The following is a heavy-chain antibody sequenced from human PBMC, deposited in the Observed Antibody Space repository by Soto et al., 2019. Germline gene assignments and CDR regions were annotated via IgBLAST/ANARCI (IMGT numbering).Heavy chain of an antibody. J-gene: IGHJ4*02. D-gene: IGHD6-19*01. CDR2: IWYDGSNK. CDR1: GFTCSSYG. V-gene: IGHV3-33*01. Sequence: QVQLVESGGGVVQPGRSLRLSCAASGFTCSSYGMHWVRQAPGKGLEWVAVIWYDGSNKYYADSVKGRFTISRDNSKNTRYLQMNSLRAEDTAVYYCAREGGYRSGWYDYWGQGTLVTVSS. CDR3: AREGGYRSGWYDY.